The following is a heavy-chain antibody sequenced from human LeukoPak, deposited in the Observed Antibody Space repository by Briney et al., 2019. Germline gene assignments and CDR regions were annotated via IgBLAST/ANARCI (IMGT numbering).Heavy chain of an antibody. V-gene: IGHV3-48*03. CDR3: ARDSQTVYCSSTSCYEDYFDY. D-gene: IGHD2-2*01. CDR1: GFTFSSYE. Sequence: PGGSLRLSCAASGFTFSSYEMNWVRQAPGKGLEWVSYISSSGSTIYYADSVKGRFTISRDNAKNTLYLQMNSLRAEDTAVYYCARDSQTVYCSSTSCYEDYFDYWGQGTLVTVSS. J-gene: IGHJ4*02. CDR2: ISSSGSTI.